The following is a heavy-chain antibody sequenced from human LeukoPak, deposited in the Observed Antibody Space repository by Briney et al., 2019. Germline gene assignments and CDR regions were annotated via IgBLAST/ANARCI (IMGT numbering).Heavy chain of an antibody. CDR2: INHSGST. D-gene: IGHD6-13*01. V-gene: IGHV4-34*01. Sequence: PSETLSLTCAVYGGSFSGYYWSWIRQPPGKGLEWIGEINHSGSTNYNPSLKSRVTISVDTSKNQSSLKLSSVTAADTAVYYCARAAGYSSSWYSGGYWYFDLWGRGTLVTVSS. J-gene: IGHJ2*01. CDR3: ARAAGYSSSWYSGGYWYFDL. CDR1: GGSFSGYY.